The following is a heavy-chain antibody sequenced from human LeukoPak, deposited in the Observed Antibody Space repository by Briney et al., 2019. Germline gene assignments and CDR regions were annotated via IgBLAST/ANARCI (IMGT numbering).Heavy chain of an antibody. V-gene: IGHV4-59*01. D-gene: IGHD4-23*01. CDR1: GGSISSYY. CDR3: AGCGNSAYRTPYYFDY. CDR2: IYYSGST. J-gene: IGHJ4*02. Sequence: SETLSLTCTVSGGSISSYYWSWIRQPPGKGLEWIGYIYYSGSTNYNPSLKSRVTISVDTSKNQFSLKLSSVTAADTAVYYCAGCGNSAYRTPYYFDYWGQGTLVTVSS.